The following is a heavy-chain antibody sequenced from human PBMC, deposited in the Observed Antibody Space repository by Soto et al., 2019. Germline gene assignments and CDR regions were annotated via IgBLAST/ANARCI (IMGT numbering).Heavy chain of an antibody. CDR2: INAGNGNT. D-gene: IGHD3-22*01. J-gene: IGHJ4*02. V-gene: IGHV1-3*01. Sequence: ASVKVSCKASGYTFTSYAMHWVRQAPGQRLEWMGWINAGNGNTKYSQKFQGRVTITRDTSASTAYMELTSVTAADRAVYYCARGSVDTVDSSGFYEYWGQGTPVTVSS. CDR3: ARGSVDTVDSSGFYEY. CDR1: GYTFTSYA.